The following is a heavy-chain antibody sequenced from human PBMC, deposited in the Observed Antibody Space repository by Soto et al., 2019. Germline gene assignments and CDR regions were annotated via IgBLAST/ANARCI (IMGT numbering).Heavy chain of an antibody. CDR1: GFTFSSYS. Sequence: PGGSMRLSCAASGFTFSSYSMNWVRQAPGKGLEWVSYISSSSSTKYYADSVKGRFTISRDNAKNSLYLQMNSLRAEDTAVYYCARDQLYYNDISGRPLNAFDVWGQGTMVTVSS. J-gene: IGHJ3*01. V-gene: IGHV3-48*01. CDR3: ARDQLYYNDISGRPLNAFDV. D-gene: IGHD3-22*01. CDR2: ISSSSSTK.